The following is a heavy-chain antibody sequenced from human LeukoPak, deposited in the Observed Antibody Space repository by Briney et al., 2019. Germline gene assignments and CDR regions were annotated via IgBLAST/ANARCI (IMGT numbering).Heavy chain of an antibody. J-gene: IGHJ5*02. CDR3: ASSITMMAFDP. CDR2: IYHSGST. V-gene: IGHV4-30-2*01. D-gene: IGHD3-22*01. CDR1: GGSISSGGYS. Sequence: SGTLSLTCAVSGGSISSGGYSWSWIRQPPGKGLEWIGYIYHSGSTYYNPSLKSRVTISVDRSKNQFSLKLSSVTAADTAVYYCASSITMMAFDPWGQGTLVTVSS.